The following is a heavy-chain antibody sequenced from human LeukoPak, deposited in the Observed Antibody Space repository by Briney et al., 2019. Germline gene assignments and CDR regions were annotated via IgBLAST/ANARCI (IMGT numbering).Heavy chain of an antibody. Sequence: SETLSLTCAVSGGSISSSTWWSWVRQPPGKGLEWIGEIYHSGSTNYNPSLKSRVTISVDKSKNQFSLKLNFVTAADTAVYYCASRSWAAAGTPFDYWGQGTLVTVSS. V-gene: IGHV4-4*02. CDR2: IYHSGST. D-gene: IGHD6-13*01. CDR3: ASRSWAAAGTPFDY. J-gene: IGHJ4*02. CDR1: GGSISSSTW.